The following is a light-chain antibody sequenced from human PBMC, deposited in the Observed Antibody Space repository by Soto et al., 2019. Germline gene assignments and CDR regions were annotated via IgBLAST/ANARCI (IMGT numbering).Light chain of an antibody. CDR3: SSYAVSKGAV. J-gene: IGLJ2*01. Sequence: QSALTQPPSASGSPGQSVTISCTGTSSDVGGYNYVSWYQQHPGKAPKLMIYEVTKRPSGVPDRFSGSKSGNTASLTVSGLQTEDEADYYCSSYAVSKGAVFGGGTKVTVL. CDR1: SSDVGGYNY. V-gene: IGLV2-8*01. CDR2: EVT.